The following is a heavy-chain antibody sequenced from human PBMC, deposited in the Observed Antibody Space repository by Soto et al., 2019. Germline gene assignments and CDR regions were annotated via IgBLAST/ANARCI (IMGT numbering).Heavy chain of an antibody. CDR3: ARRIPFGYGMDV. V-gene: IGHV3-64*01. D-gene: IGHD2-21*01. CDR1: GFTFSSYA. J-gene: IGHJ6*02. Sequence: EVQLVESGGGMVQPGGSLRLSCAASGFTFSSYAMHWVRQAPEKGLEYVSAITSNGGNTDYASSVKGRFTISRDNSKNTLYLQMGSLRAEDMAVYYCARRIPFGYGMDVWGQGTTVTVSS. CDR2: ITSNGGNT.